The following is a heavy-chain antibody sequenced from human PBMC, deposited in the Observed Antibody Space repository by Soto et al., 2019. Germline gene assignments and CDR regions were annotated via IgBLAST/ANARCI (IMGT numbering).Heavy chain of an antibody. D-gene: IGHD1-1*01. CDR3: VRGDNWNDEVSDY. CDR2: IWSDGNNR. CDR1: GFMFSNHG. V-gene: IGHV3-33*01. J-gene: IGHJ4*02. Sequence: QVQLVESGGGVVQPGRSLRLSCAASGFMFSNHGMHWVRQAPGKGLEWVAVIWSDGNNRYYADSVKGRLTISRDNSKNTVFLQMNSLTAEATAVYYSVRGDNWNDEVSDYWGEGTLVTVSS.